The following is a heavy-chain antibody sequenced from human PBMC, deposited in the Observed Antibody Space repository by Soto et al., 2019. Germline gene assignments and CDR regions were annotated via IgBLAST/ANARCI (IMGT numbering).Heavy chain of an antibody. D-gene: IGHD3-10*01. J-gene: IGHJ4*02. CDR1: GFTFSSYS. CDR2: ISSSSSTI. CDR3: ARDKLGLFDY. Sequence: GGSLRLSCAASGFTFSSYSMNWVRQAPGKGLEWVSYISSSSSTIYYADSVKGRFTISRDNAKNSLYLQMNSLRAEDTAVYYCARDKLGLFDYWGQGTLVTVSS. V-gene: IGHV3-48*01.